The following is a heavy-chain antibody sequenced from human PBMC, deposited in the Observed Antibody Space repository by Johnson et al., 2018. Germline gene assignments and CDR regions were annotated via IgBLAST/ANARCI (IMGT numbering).Heavy chain of an antibody. CDR1: GFTFSNYG. J-gene: IGHJ6*02. CDR2: LSYDGSTK. V-gene: IGHV3-30*18. Sequence: QVQLVQSGGGVVQPGRSLGLSCAASGFTFSNYGMHWVRQAPGKGLEWVTVLSYDGSTKYYVDAVKGRFLISRDNSKNTLYLQMNILRAEDTAVYFCVKDLGVTIAAYYYGMDGWGQGTTVTVS. D-gene: IGHD2-21*02. CDR3: VKDLGVTIAAYYYGMDG.